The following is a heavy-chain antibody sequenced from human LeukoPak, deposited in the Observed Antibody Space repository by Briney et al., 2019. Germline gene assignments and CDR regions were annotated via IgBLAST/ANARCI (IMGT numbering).Heavy chain of an antibody. CDR3: AREGSIAAAGTLGY. J-gene: IGHJ4*02. CDR2: INPNSGGT. Sequence: GASVKVSCKASGYTFTGYYMHWVRQAPGQGLEWMGWINPNSGGTNYAQKFQGWVTMTRDTPISTAYMELSRLRSDDTAVYYCAREGSIAAAGTLGYWGQGTLVTVSS. D-gene: IGHD6-13*01. V-gene: IGHV1-2*04. CDR1: GYTFTGYY.